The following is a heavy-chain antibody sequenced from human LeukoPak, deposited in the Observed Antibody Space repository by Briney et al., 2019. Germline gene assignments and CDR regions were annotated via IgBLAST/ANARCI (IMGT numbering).Heavy chain of an antibody. J-gene: IGHJ5*02. D-gene: IGHD2-2*01. V-gene: IGHV4-34*01. Sequence: SETLSLTCAVDGGSFSGYYWSWIRQPPGKGLEWIGEINHSGSTNYNPSLKSRVTISVDTSKNQFSLKLSSVTAADTAVYYCAGDVPAAPRWNWFDPWGQGTLVTVSS. CDR3: AGDVPAAPRWNWFDP. CDR1: GGSFSGYY. CDR2: INHSGST.